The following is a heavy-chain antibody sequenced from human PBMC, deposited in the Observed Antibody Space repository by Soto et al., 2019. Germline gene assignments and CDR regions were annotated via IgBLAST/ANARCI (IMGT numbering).Heavy chain of an antibody. J-gene: IGHJ4*02. CDR1: GFTLSAYY. Sequence: AGSLILSCEASGFTLSAYYLSSIRQAPGKGLEWVSYISSSGSTIYYADSVKGRFTISRDNAKNSLYLQMNSLRAEDTAVYYCASYDSSGYRDYWGQGTLVTVS. D-gene: IGHD3-22*01. CDR3: ASYDSSGYRDY. V-gene: IGHV3-11*01. CDR2: ISSSGSTI.